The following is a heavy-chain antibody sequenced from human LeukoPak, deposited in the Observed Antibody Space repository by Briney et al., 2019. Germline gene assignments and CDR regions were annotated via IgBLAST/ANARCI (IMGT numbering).Heavy chain of an antibody. J-gene: IGHJ4*02. CDR2: IYSGGST. V-gene: IGHV3-66*01. CDR1: GFTFSSYA. Sequence: PGGSLRLSCAASGFTFSSYAMSWVRQAPGKGLEWVSVIYSGGSTYYTSSVKGRFTISRDNSKNMLYLQMNSLRAEDTAVYYCATNSDSRGYFFYFDYWGQGTLVTVSS. D-gene: IGHD3-22*01. CDR3: ATNSDSRGYFFYFDY.